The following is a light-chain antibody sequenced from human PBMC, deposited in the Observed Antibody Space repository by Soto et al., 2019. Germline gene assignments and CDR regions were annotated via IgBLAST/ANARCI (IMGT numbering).Light chain of an antibody. CDR3: QQYNSYPRT. CDR1: QGISNY. CDR2: AAS. Sequence: AIRMTQSPSSLSASTGDRVTITCRATQGISNYLAWYQLKPGKAPKLLIYAASTLQTGVSSRFSGSGSGTEFTLTISSLQPDDFATYYCQQYNSYPRTFGQGTKV. V-gene: IGKV1-8*01. J-gene: IGKJ1*01.